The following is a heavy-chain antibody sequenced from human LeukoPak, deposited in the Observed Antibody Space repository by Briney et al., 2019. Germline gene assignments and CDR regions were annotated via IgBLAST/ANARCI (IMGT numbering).Heavy chain of an antibody. CDR2: ISSSSSYI. CDR1: GFTFSSYS. D-gene: IGHD1-26*01. CDR3: AKDAVAYSGSYYFDY. Sequence: GGSLRLSCAASGFTFSSYSMNWVRQAPGKGLEWVSSISSSSSYIYYADSVKGRFTISRDNSKNTLYLQMNSLRAEDTAVYYCAKDAVAYSGSYYFDYWGQGTLVTVSS. J-gene: IGHJ4*02. V-gene: IGHV3-21*01.